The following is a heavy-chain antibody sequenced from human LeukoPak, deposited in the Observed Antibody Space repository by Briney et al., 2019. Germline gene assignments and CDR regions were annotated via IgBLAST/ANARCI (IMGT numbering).Heavy chain of an antibody. J-gene: IGHJ6*03. D-gene: IGHD3-9*01. Sequence: PSETLSLTCTVSGGSISSYYWSWIRQPPGKGLEWIGYNYYSGSTNYNPSLKSRVTISVDTSKNQFSLKLSSVTAADTAVYYCARGPEGVLRYPWSSFYMDVWGKGTTVTVSS. CDR3: ARGPEGVLRYPWSSFYMDV. V-gene: IGHV4-59*01. CDR1: GGSISSYY. CDR2: NYYSGST.